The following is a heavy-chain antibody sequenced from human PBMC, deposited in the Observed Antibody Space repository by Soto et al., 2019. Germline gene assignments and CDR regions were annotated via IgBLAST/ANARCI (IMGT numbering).Heavy chain of an antibody. V-gene: IGHV4-4*02. CDR3: ARDRPAQGGGGSPYYYYGMDV. J-gene: IGHJ6*02. Sequence: PSETLSLTCAVSGGSISSSNWWSWVRQPPGKGLEWIGEIYHSGSTRYNPSLKSRVTISVDTSKNQFSLKLKSVTAADTAVYYCARDRPAQGGGGSPYYYYGMDVWGQGTTVTVSS. CDR1: GGSISSSNW. CDR2: IYHSGST. D-gene: IGHD2-15*01.